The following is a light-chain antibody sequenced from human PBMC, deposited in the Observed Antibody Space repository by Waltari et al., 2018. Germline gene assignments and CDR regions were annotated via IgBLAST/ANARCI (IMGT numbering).Light chain of an antibody. Sequence: QSVLTQPPSVSEAPRQRVTISCSGSSSNIANHPVNWYQQLPGKAPKLLIYYDDLLPSGVSDRFSGSKSGTSASLAISGLQSEDEADYYCAAWDDSLNGLVFGGGTKLTVL. CDR3: AAWDDSLNGLV. V-gene: IGLV1-36*01. CDR1: SSNIANHP. J-gene: IGLJ2*01. CDR2: YDD.